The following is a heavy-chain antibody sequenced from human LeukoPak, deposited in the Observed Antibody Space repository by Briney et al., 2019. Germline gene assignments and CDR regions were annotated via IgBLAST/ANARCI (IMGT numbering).Heavy chain of an antibody. CDR1: GYTFTSYD. Sequence: GASVKVSCKASGYTFTSYDINWVRQATGQGLEWMGGMNPNSGNTGYAQKFQGRVTITRNTSISTANMELSSLRSEDTAEYYCARGVLGYCSSTSCPSYYMDVWGKGTTVTVSS. CDR2: MNPNSGNT. V-gene: IGHV1-8*03. CDR3: ARGVLGYCSSTSCPSYYMDV. J-gene: IGHJ6*03. D-gene: IGHD2-2*01.